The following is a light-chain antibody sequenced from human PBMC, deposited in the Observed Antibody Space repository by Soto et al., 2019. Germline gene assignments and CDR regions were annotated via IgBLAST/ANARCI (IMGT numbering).Light chain of an antibody. CDR2: END. V-gene: IGLV1-47*01. Sequence: QSVLTQPPSASGTPGQRVTVSCSGSSSTIGSNNVAWYKKLAGSAPKLLIYENDQRPSGVPDRFSGSKSGTSASLAISGLRPEDEATDYCSTWDDSLSSGLFGGGTKLTVL. CDR3: STWDDSLSSGL. CDR1: SSTIGSNN. J-gene: IGLJ2*01.